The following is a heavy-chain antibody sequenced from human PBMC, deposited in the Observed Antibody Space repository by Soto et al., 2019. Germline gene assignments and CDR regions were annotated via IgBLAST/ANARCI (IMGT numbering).Heavy chain of an antibody. CDR2: ISGSGDTP. J-gene: IGHJ6*03. CDR1: GFTFSNYA. V-gene: IGHV3-23*01. D-gene: IGHD3-3*01. CDR3: ARAVRFLEWLYHYYYYYYMDV. Sequence: PGGSLRLSCAASGFTFSNYAISWVRQAPGKGLEWVSIISGSGDTPYYADSVKGRFTISRDNSKNTLYLQMNSLRAEDTAVYYCARAVRFLEWLYHYYYYYYMDVWGKGTTVTVSS.